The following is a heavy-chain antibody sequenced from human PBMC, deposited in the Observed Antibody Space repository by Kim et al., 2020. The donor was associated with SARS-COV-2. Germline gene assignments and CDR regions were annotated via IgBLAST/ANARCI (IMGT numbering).Heavy chain of an antibody. V-gene: IGHV4-39*01. CDR3: ARHRGAFDI. Sequence: GSTYYNPSLKSRVTISVDTSKNQFSLKLSSVTAADTAVYYCARHRGAFDIWGQGTMVTVSS. J-gene: IGHJ3*02. CDR2: GST.